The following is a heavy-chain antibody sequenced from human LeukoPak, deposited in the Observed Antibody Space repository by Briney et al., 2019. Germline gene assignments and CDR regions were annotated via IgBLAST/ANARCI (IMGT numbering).Heavy chain of an antibody. J-gene: IGHJ4*02. V-gene: IGHV3-74*01. CDR2: INTDGTVT. D-gene: IGHD6-19*01. CDR1: GFTFSKYW. Sequence: GGSLRLSCAASGFTFSKYWMLWVRQAPGKGLESVSRINTDGTVTTYADSVKGRFTVSRDNADNTMFLQMISVRGEDTAVYYCATKQWLAPPPDSWGQGTPVTVSS. CDR3: ATKQWLAPPPDS.